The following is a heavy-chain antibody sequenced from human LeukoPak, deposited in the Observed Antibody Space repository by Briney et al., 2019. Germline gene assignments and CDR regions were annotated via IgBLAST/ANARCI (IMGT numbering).Heavy chain of an antibody. D-gene: IGHD4-17*01. CDR1: GGTFSSYA. CDR2: IIPILGIA. Sequence: SVKVSCKASGGTFSSYAISWVRQAPGQGLEWMGRIIPILGIANYAQKFQGRVTMTTDTSTSTAYMELRSLRSDDTAVYYCARDGDFGDYALFDYWGQGTLVTVSS. J-gene: IGHJ4*02. CDR3: ARDGDFGDYALFDY. V-gene: IGHV1-69*04.